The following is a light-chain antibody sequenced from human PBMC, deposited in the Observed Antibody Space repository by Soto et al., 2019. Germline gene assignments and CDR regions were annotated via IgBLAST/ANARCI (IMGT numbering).Light chain of an antibody. CDR3: ISSAGKNNFVI. CDR1: SSDIGGYYS. V-gene: IGLV2-8*01. Sequence: QSALTQPPSASGSPGQSVTISCTGSSSDIGGYYSVSWYQQHPDEAPKLIIYEVNKRPSGVPDRFSGSKSGNTASLTVSGLQAEDEADYYFISSAGKNNFVIFGGGTKLTVL. CDR2: EVN. J-gene: IGLJ2*01.